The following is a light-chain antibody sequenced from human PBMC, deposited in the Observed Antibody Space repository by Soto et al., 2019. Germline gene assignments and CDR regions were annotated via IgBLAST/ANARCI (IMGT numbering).Light chain of an antibody. V-gene: IGLV2-11*01. CDR3: CSYAGSYTYV. CDR1: NSDVGTFYF. J-gene: IGLJ1*01. Sequence: QSVLTQPRSVSGSPGQSVTISCTGTNSDVGTFYFVSWYQQYPDKGPKLIIYDVTERPSGVPDRFSGSKSGNTASLTISGLQAEDEGDYYCCSYAGSYTYVFGSGTKV. CDR2: DVT.